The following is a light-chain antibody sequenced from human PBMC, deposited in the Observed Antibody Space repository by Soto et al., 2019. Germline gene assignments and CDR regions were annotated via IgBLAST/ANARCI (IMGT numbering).Light chain of an antibody. CDR1: SGHSSYI. Sequence: QAVVTQSSSASASLGSSVKLTCTLSSGHSSYIIAWHQQQPGKAPRYLMKLEGSGSYNKGSGVPDRFSGSSSGADRYLTISNLQFEDEADYYCETWDSNTRVFGAGTQLTVL. CDR2: LEGSGSY. CDR3: ETWDSNTRV. J-gene: IGLJ2*01. V-gene: IGLV4-60*02.